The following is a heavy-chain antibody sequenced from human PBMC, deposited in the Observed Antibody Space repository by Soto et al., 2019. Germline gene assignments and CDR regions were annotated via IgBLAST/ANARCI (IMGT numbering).Heavy chain of an antibody. CDR1: GYTFTSYY. Sequence: QVQLVQSGAEVKKPGASVKVSCKASGYTFTSYYMHWMRQAPGQGLEWMGIINPSGGSTSYAQKFQGRVTMTRDTSTSTVYMELSSLRSEDTAVYYCARDGPWEDYSNWFDPWGQGTLVTVSS. J-gene: IGHJ5*02. V-gene: IGHV1-46*01. D-gene: IGHD4-4*01. CDR3: ARDGPWEDYSNWFDP. CDR2: INPSGGST.